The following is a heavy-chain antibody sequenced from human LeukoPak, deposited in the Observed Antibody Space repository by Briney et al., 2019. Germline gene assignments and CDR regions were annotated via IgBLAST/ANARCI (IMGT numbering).Heavy chain of an antibody. CDR1: GFTFSNFG. D-gene: IGHD3-22*01. J-gene: IGHJ3*02. CDR3: ARAPFTYDSSGDSFDI. V-gene: IGHV3-33*01. CDR2: IWYDGHNK. Sequence: AGGSLRLSCAASGFTFSNFGMHWVRQAPGKGLEWVAVIWYDGHNKNYGDSVKGRFTISRDNSKNTLYLQMNSLRAEDTAVYYCARAPFTYDSSGDSFDIWGQGTMVTVSS.